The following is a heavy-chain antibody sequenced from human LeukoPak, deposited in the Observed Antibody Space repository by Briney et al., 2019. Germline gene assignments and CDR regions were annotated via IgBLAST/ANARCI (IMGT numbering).Heavy chain of an antibody. CDR1: GFTFSSYA. D-gene: IGHD3-3*01. CDR2: ISGRGGST. J-gene: IGHJ4*02. Sequence: GGSLRLSCAASGFTFSSYAMSWVRQAPGKGLEWVSAISGRGGSTYYADSVKGRFTISRDNSKNTLYLQMNSLRAEDTAVYYCAKDNTELLRFLEWPYFDYWGQGTLVTVSS. V-gene: IGHV3-23*01. CDR3: AKDNTELLRFLEWPYFDY.